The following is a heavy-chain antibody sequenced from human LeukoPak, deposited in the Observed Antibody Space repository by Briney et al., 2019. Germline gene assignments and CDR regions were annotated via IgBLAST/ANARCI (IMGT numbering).Heavy chain of an antibody. CDR3: ARWEDGELLTY. V-gene: IGHV3-21*01. CDR2: ISGSSSYI. Sequence: GGSLRLSCAASGSTFSSYSMNWVRQAPGKGLEWVSSISGSSSYIYYADSVKGRFTISRDNAKNSLYLQMNSLRVEDTAVYYCARWEDGELLTYWGQGTLVTVSS. D-gene: IGHD3-10*01. J-gene: IGHJ4*02. CDR1: GSTFSSYS.